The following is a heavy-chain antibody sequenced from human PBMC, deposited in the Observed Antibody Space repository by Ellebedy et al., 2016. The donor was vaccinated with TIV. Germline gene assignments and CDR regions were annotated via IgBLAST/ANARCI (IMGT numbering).Heavy chain of an antibody. CDR1: GFTFSNAW. D-gene: IGHD3-10*01. CDR2: IKSKTDGGTT. V-gene: IGHV3-15*01. CDR3: TTDLGSGFHY. J-gene: IGHJ4*02. Sequence: GESLKISXAASGFTFSNAWMSWVRQAPGKGLEWVGRIKSKTDGGTTDYAAPVKGRFTISRDDSKNTLYLQMNSLKTEDTAVYYCTTDLGSGFHYWGQGTLVTVSS.